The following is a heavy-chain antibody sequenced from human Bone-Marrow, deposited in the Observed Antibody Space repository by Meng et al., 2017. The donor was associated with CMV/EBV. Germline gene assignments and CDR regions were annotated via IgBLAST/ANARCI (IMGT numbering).Heavy chain of an antibody. D-gene: IGHD4-11*01. CDR3: AKVYSNYLIYFDY. CDR1: GFTFSSYA. Sequence: GESLKISCAASGFTFSSYAMSWVRQAPGKGLEWVLAISGKGVGTYYADSVKGRCTISRDNSKNTLYLQMNSLRAEDTAVYYCAKVYSNYLIYFDYWGQGTLVTVSS. CDR2: ISGKGVGT. V-gene: IGHV3-23*01. J-gene: IGHJ4*02.